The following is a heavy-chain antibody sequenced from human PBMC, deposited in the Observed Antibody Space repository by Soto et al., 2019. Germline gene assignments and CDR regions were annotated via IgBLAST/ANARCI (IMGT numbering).Heavy chain of an antibody. CDR2: IIPIFGRA. CDR3: ENAGIHHLSSLDSLHRYNYNLIAL. D-gene: IGHD6-6*01. J-gene: IGHJ6*02. V-gene: IGHV1-69*06. Sequence: SVKASWKTSGGTFSSDASSWVRQAPGQGLEWMGGIIPIFGRANYAQKFQGRVTMTADKSTSTAYMELSSLRSEDTAVYYCENAGIHHLSSLDSLHRYNYNLIALWAHRASVTGSS. CDR1: GGTFSSDA.